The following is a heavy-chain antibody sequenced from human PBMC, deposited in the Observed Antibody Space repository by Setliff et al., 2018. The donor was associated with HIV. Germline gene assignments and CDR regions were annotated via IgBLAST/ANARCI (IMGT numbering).Heavy chain of an antibody. CDR3: ARQMPIPGIAITPVDY. CDR2: VFYTGFA. D-gene: IGHD5-12*01. CDR1: GDSIRGYY. V-gene: IGHV4-59*08. Sequence: SETLSLTCTVSGDSIRGYYWSWIRQPPGKGLEWMGYVFYTGFAAYNPSLKSRLTISVDTSKSQFSLTLTSVTAADTAVYYCARQMPIPGIAITPVDYWVQGALVTVSS. J-gene: IGHJ4*02.